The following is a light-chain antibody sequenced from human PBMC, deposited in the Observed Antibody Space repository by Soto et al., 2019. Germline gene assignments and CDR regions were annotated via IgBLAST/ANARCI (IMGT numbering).Light chain of an antibody. V-gene: IGKV1-33*01. J-gene: IGKJ5*01. CDR3: QQYENLPIT. CDR1: HDISHY. Sequence: DTQMTQSRSSLSAGVGDRVTIACQASHDISHYLNWYQQKPGKAPKLLIYDASNLETGVPSRFSGSGSGTDFTFTISSLQPEDFATYYCQQYENLPITFGQGTRLEIK. CDR2: DAS.